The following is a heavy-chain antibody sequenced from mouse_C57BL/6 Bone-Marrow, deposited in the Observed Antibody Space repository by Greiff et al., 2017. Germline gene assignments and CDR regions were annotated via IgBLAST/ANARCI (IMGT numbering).Heavy chain of an antibody. J-gene: IGHJ1*03. CDR2: IDPNSGGT. Sequence: QVQLQQPGAELVKPGASVKLSCKASGYTFTSYWMPWVKQRPGRGLEWIGRIDPNSGGTKYHEKFKSKATLTVDKPSSTAYMQLSSLTSEDSAVYYCAGLYYGSSYGWYFDVWGTGTTVTVSS. D-gene: IGHD1-1*01. V-gene: IGHV1-72*01. CDR1: GYTFTSYW. CDR3: AGLYYGSSYGWYFDV.